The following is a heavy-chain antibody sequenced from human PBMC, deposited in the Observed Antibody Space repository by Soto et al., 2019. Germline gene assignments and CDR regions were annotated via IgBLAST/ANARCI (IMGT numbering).Heavy chain of an antibody. CDR2: IYPGDSDT. D-gene: IGHD2-21*02. J-gene: IGHJ5*02. CDR1: GYSFTSYW. CDR3: ARSYCGGDCSVYNWFDP. Sequence: GESLKISCKGSGYSFTSYWIGWVRQMPGKGLEWMGIIYPGDSDTRYSPSFQGQVTISADKSISTAYLQWSSLKASVTAMYYCARSYCGGDCSVYNWFDPWGQGTLVTVSS. V-gene: IGHV5-51*01.